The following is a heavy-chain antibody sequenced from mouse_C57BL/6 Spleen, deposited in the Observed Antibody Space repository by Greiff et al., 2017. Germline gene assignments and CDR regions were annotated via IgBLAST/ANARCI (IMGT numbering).Heavy chain of an antibody. CDR2: IDPSDSET. J-gene: IGHJ1*03. D-gene: IGHD1-1*01. CDR3: ASRVTAVVAPYWYFDV. Sequence: QVQLQQPGAELVRPGSSVKLSCKASGYTFTSYWMHWVKQRPIQGLEWIGNIDPSDSETHYNQKFKDKATLTVDKSSSTAYMQLSSLTSEDSAVYYCASRVTAVVAPYWYFDVWGTGTTVTVSS. CDR1: GYTFTSYW. V-gene: IGHV1-52*01.